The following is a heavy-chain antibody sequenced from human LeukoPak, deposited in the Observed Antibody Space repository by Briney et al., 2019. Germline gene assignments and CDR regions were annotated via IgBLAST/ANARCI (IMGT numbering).Heavy chain of an antibody. CDR1: GFSISRFA. CDR2: VSFDGNNK. CDR3: ARESSLYGYFDY. Sequence: GGSLRLSCEASGFSISRFAMHWVRQAPGKGLEWVAVVSFDGNNKLYADSVQGRFTISTDKSKNTLYLQMNSLRAEDTAVYYCARESSLYGYFDYWGQGTLVTVSS. D-gene: IGHD3-10*01. J-gene: IGHJ4*02. V-gene: IGHV3-30-3*01.